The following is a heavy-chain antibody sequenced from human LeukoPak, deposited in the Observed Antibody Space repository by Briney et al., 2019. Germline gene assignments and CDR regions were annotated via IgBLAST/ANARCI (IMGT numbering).Heavy chain of an antibody. Sequence: GGSLRLSCAASGFTFSSYAMSWVRQAPGKGLEWVSAISGSGGSTYYADSVKGRFTISRDNSKNSLYLQMNSLRAEDTAVYYCARLSYYSGSGTYAFDYWGQGTLVTVSS. D-gene: IGHD3-10*01. CDR1: GFTFSSYA. V-gene: IGHV3-23*01. CDR2: ISGSGGST. J-gene: IGHJ4*02. CDR3: ARLSYYSGSGTYAFDY.